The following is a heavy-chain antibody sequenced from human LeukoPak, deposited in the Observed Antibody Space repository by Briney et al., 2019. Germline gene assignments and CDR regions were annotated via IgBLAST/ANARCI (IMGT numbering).Heavy chain of an antibody. CDR1: GFTFSSYG. D-gene: IGHD3-22*01. CDR2: IRYDGSNK. J-gene: IGHJ3*02. V-gene: IGHV3-30*02. Sequence: GGSLRLSCAASGFTFSSYGMHWVRQAPGKGLEWVAFIRYDGSNKYYADSVKGRFTISRDNSKNTLYLQMNSLRAEDTAVYYCAKLVSGYYDSSGYTSDAFDIWGQGTMVTVSS. CDR3: AKLVSGYYDSSGYTSDAFDI.